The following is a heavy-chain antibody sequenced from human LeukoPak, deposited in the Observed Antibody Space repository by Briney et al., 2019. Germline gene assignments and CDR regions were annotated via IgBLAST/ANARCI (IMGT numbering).Heavy chain of an antibody. Sequence: PGGSLRLSCAASGFTFSSYAMSWVRQAPGKGLEWVSAISGSGGSTYYADSVKGRFTISRDNSKNTLYLQMNSLRAEDTAVYYCAKDFSSRDDRYSSRRIAVAGTPGGYYFDYWGQGTLVTVSS. D-gene: IGHD6-19*01. CDR1: GFTFSSYA. J-gene: IGHJ4*02. V-gene: IGHV3-23*01. CDR2: ISGSGGST. CDR3: AKDFSSRDDRYSSRRIAVAGTPGGYYFDY.